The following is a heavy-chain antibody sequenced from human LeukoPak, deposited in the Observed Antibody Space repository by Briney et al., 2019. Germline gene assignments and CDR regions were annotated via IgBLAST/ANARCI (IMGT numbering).Heavy chain of an antibody. CDR2: IYYSGST. V-gene: IGHV4-31*03. Sequence: PSQTLSLTCTVSGGSISSGGYYWSWIRQHPGKGLEWIGYIYYSGSTYYNPSLKSRVTISVDTSKNQFSLKLSSVTAADTAVYYCARGMNWGYYYYYYGMDVWGQGTTVTVSS. D-gene: IGHD7-27*01. CDR1: GGSISSGGYY. J-gene: IGHJ6*02. CDR3: ARGMNWGYYYYYYGMDV.